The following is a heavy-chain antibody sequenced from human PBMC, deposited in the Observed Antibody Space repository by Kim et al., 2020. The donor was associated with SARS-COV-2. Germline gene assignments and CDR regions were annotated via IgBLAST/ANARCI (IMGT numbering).Heavy chain of an antibody. D-gene: IGHD2-2*01. CDR3: ARDRSVVVPAAINHDAFDI. J-gene: IGHJ3*02. V-gene: IGHV1-46*01. Sequence: ASVKVSCKASGYTFTTYYMHWVRQAPGQGLEWMGIIKPSGGSTSYAQKFQGRVTMTRDTSTSTVYMELSSLRSEDTAVYYCARDRSVVVPAAINHDAFDIWGQGTMVTVSS. CDR2: IKPSGGST. CDR1: GYTFTTYY.